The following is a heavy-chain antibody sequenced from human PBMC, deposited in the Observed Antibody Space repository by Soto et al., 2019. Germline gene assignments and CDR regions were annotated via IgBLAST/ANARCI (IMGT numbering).Heavy chain of an antibody. V-gene: IGHV1-8*01. J-gene: IGHJ4*02. Sequence: ASVKVSCKASGYTFTSYNINWVRQAPGQGLEWVAGSTSNSGNSDYAQKFQGRLTVTRDTPISTAYMELSSLRSDDTAVYYCVLLGVFDHWCPGTLASVS. CDR3: VLLGVFDH. CDR2: STSNSGNS. D-gene: IGHD3-3*01. CDR1: GYTFTSYN.